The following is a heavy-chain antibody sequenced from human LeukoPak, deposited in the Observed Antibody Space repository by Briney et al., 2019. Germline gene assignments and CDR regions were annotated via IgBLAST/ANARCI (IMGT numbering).Heavy chain of an antibody. CDR2: INSDGSST. J-gene: IGHJ4*02. D-gene: IGHD2-2*01. Sequence: GGSLRLSCAASGFTFSSYWMHWVRQAPGKGLVWVSRINSDGSSTSYADSVKGRFTIARDNAKNTLYLQMSSLRAEDTAVYYCARVEGDCSSTSCFSGYFDYWGQGTLVTVSS. V-gene: IGHV3-74*01. CDR1: GFTFSSYW. CDR3: ARVEGDCSSTSCFSGYFDY.